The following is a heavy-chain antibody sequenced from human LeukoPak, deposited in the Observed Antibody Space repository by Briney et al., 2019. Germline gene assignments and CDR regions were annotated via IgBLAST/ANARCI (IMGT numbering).Heavy chain of an antibody. CDR2: INPNSGGT. J-gene: IGHJ5*02. CDR3: ARDYYYGSGSYVVWLWFDP. Sequence: ASVKVSCKASGYTFTGYYMHWVRQAPGQGLEWMGWINPNSGGTNYAQKFQGRVTMTRDTSISTAYMELSRLRSDDTAVYYCARDYYYGSGSYVVWLWFDPWGQGTLVTVSS. D-gene: IGHD3-10*01. V-gene: IGHV1-2*02. CDR1: GYTFTGYY.